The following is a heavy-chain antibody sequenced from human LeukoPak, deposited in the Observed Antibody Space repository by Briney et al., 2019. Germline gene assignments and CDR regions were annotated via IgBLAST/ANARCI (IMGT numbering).Heavy chain of an antibody. D-gene: IGHD2-21*01. CDR2: IYYSGST. J-gene: IGHJ4*02. CDR3: ARLARAVQYYFDY. Sequence: SETLSLTCTVSGGSISSSSYYWGWIRQPPGKGLEWIGSIYYSGSTYYNPSLKSRVTISVDTSKNQFSLKLSSVTAADTAVYYCARLARAVQYYFDYWGQGALVTVSS. CDR1: GGSISSSSYY. V-gene: IGHV4-39*07.